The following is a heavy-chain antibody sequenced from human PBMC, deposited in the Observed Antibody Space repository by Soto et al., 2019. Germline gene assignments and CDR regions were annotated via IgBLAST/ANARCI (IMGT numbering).Heavy chain of an antibody. V-gene: IGHV4-59*01. J-gene: IGHJ4*02. CDR2: VFYTGTT. D-gene: IGHD3-22*01. CDR3: VSLMYHVTSGLQFSDFDL. CDR1: GGSTSRYH. Sequence: QVQLQESGPGLVKASETLSLTCTVSGGSTSRYHWGWVRQPPGQGLEWVGYVFYTGTTRYNPSLRARITMFVETARNLFSLKLSSLAAGDTAVYYCVSLMYHVTSGLQFSDFDLGGEGTLGNVSS.